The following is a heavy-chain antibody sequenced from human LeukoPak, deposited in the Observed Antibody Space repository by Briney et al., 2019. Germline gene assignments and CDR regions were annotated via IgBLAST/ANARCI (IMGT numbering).Heavy chain of an antibody. D-gene: IGHD1-1*01. CDR2: IYYSGST. Sequence: KSSETLSLTCTVSGGSISSYYWSWIRQPPGKGLEWIGYIYYSGSTNYNPSLKSRVTISVDTSKNQFSLKLSSVTAADTAVYYCARPRVQLEPGDAFDIWGQGTMVTVSS. V-gene: IGHV4-59*01. CDR3: ARPRVQLEPGDAFDI. CDR1: GGSISSYY. J-gene: IGHJ3*02.